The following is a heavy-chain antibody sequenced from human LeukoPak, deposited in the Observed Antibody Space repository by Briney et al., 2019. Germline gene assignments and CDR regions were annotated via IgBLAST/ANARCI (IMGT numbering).Heavy chain of an antibody. CDR2: ISHTGDI. CDR3: ARSSGSYRPFDS. D-gene: IGHD3-22*01. CDR1: GFIFSNFE. Sequence: GGSLRLSCAASGFIFSNFEMNWVRQAPGKGLEWVSHISHTGDIKYADSVKGRFTISRDNSKNSQYLQMTSLRAEDTAVYYCARSSGSYRPFDSWGQGILVTVSS. J-gene: IGHJ5*01. V-gene: IGHV3-48*03.